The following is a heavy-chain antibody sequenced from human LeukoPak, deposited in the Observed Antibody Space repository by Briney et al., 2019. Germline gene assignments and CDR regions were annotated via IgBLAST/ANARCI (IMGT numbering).Heavy chain of an antibody. CDR2: ISHTGDI. CDR3: ARSSGSYRPFDS. D-gene: IGHD3-22*01. CDR1: GFIFSNFE. Sequence: GGSLRLSCAASGFIFSNFEMNWVRQAPGKGLEWVSHISHTGDIKYADSVKGRFTISRDNSKNSQYLQMTSLRAEDTAVYYCARSSGSYRPFDSWGQGILVTVSS. J-gene: IGHJ5*01. V-gene: IGHV3-48*03.